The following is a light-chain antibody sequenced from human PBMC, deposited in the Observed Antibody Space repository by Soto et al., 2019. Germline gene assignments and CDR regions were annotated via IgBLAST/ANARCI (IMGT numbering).Light chain of an antibody. CDR1: QDISTS. J-gene: IGKJ4*01. V-gene: IGKV1-16*01. CDR2: AAS. CDR3: QQYKTYPFT. Sequence: DIQMTQSPSSLSASIGDRVTITCRANQDISTSLAWFQQKPGNAPKSLIYAASTLQSGVPSRFSGSGSGTDFILTISSLHPEDLATYYCQQYKTYPFTFGGGTTVEIK.